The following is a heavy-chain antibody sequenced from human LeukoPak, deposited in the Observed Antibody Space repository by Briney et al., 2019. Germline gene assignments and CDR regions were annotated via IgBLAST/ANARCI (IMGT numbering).Heavy chain of an antibody. CDR2: IYYSGST. Sequence: PSETLSLTCTVSGGSISSSSYYWSWIRQPPGKGLEWIGYIYYSGSTNYNPSLKSRVTISVDTSKNQFSLKLSSVTAADTAVYYCARHFYGDPSSFDYWGQGTLVTVSS. CDR3: ARHFYGDPSSFDY. D-gene: IGHD4-17*01. CDR1: GGSISSSSYY. V-gene: IGHV4-61*05. J-gene: IGHJ4*02.